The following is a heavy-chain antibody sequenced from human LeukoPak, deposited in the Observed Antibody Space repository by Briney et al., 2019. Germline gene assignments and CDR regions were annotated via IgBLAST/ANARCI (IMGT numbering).Heavy chain of an antibody. CDR1: GGSISSYY. J-gene: IGHJ5*02. V-gene: IGHV4-59*08. D-gene: IGHD3-10*01. Sequence: SETLSLTCTVSGGSISSYYWSWIRQPPGKGLEWIGYIYYSGSTNYNPSLKSRVTISVDTSKNQFSLKLSSVTAADTAVYYCARCRRGSGINWFDPWGQGTLVTVSS. CDR2: IYYSGST. CDR3: ARCRRGSGINWFDP.